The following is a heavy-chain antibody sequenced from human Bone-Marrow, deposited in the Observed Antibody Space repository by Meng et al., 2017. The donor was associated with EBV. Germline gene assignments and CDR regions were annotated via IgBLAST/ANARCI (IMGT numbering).Heavy chain of an antibody. Sequence: QGQLLQSGAEVKKPGSSGKVACRPSGGIFRSDAGSWVRQAPGQGLEWMGGLIPMVGAPHYAQKFQGRVTIIADESTSTHSMQLNSLRSEDTAMYYCASESGRGFTPDYWGQGTLVTVSS. D-gene: IGHD3-10*01. CDR2: LIPMVGAP. CDR3: ASESGRGFTPDY. V-gene: IGHV1-69*01. CDR1: GGIFRSDA. J-gene: IGHJ4*02.